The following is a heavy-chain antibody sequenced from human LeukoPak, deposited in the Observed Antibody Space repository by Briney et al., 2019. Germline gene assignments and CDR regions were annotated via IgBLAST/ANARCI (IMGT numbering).Heavy chain of an antibody. Sequence: GESLKISCKDSGYSFTDYWIGWVRQMPGKGLEWMGIIYPDDSDTRYSPSFQGQVTISADKSISTAYLQWSSLKASDTAMYYCVRFALTSSLDHWGQGTLVTVSS. CDR2: IYPDDSDT. CDR1: GYSFTDYW. J-gene: IGHJ5*02. D-gene: IGHD6-13*01. V-gene: IGHV5-51*01. CDR3: VRFALTSSLDH.